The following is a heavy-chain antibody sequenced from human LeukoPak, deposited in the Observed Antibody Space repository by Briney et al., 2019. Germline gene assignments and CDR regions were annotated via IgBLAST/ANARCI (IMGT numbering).Heavy chain of an antibody. V-gene: IGHV4-39*01. D-gene: IGHD3-22*01. CDR2: TFYNGST. CDR3: ARVYYDSSGYYSPATVAD. J-gene: IGHJ4*02. CDR1: GGSISTTSYY. Sequence: SETLSLTCTVSGGSISTTSYYWGWIRQPPGKGPEWIGNTFYNGSTYYNPSLKSRVTISVDTSKNQFSLKLSSVTAADTAVYYCARVYYDSSGYYSPATVADWGQGTLVTVSS.